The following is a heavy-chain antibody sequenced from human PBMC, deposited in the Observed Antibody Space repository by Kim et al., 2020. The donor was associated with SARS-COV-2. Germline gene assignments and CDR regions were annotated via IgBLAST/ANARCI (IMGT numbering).Heavy chain of an antibody. V-gene: IGHV3-49*02. J-gene: IGHJ4*02. CDR3: SSGGPYSTGWYTYFDY. D-gene: IGHD6-19*01. Sequence: ASAKGRFTISRDDSKSVAYLQMNSLKTEDTAVYYCSSGGPYSTGWYTYFDYWGQGTLVTVSS.